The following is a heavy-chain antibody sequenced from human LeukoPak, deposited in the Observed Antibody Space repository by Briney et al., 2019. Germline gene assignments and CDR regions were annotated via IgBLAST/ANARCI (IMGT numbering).Heavy chain of an antibody. V-gene: IGHV3-30*02. J-gene: IGHJ4*02. CDR3: AKDSKRWKTYYYEAGSYYFDY. Sequence: PGGSLRLSCAASGLTFSIHWMHWVRQAPGKGLEWVAFIRYDGSNKYYADSVKGRFTISRDNSKNTLYLQMNSLRPEDTAVYYCAKDSKRWKTYYYEAGSYYFDYWGQGTRVTVSS. D-gene: IGHD3-10*01. CDR1: GLTFSIHW. CDR2: IRYDGSNK.